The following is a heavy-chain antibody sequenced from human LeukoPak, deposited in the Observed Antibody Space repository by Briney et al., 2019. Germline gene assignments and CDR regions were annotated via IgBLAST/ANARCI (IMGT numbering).Heavy chain of an antibody. CDR1: GGSISSGDYY. D-gene: IGHD5-12*01. J-gene: IGHJ6*02. V-gene: IGHV4-30-4*01. CDR2: ISYSGST. CDR3: ARAAATMSSKGYSGYDYYYYGMDV. Sequence: PSETLSLTCTVSGGSISSGDYYWSWIRHPPGKFLEWIGYISYSGSTYYNPSLKSRVTISVDTSKNQFSLKLSSATAADTAVYYCARAAATMSSKGYSGYDYYYYGMDVWGQGTTVTVSS.